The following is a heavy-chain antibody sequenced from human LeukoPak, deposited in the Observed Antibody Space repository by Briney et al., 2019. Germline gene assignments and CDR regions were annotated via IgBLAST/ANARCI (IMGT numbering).Heavy chain of an antibody. V-gene: IGHV1-18*01. Sequence: GASVTVSCKASGYILTNYGITWVRQAPGQGLEWMGWISGYNADTDYAQKVQGRLTMTTDTSTNTAYMELRSLGSDDTAVYYCARFFCNNGVCHRAFDIWGQGTMVSVSS. CDR2: ISGYNADT. CDR3: ARFFCNNGVCHRAFDI. J-gene: IGHJ3*02. D-gene: IGHD2-8*01. CDR1: GYILTNYG.